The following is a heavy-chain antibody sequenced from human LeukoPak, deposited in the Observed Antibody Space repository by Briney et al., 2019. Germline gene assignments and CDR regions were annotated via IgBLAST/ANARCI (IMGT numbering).Heavy chain of an antibody. CDR1: GGSISSGSYY. CDR3: ARDPGDSSFDY. V-gene: IGHV4-61*02. D-gene: IGHD3-22*01. Sequence: SQTLSLTCTVSGGSISSGSYYWSWIPPPAGKGLEWIGRIYTSGSTNYNPSLKSRVTISVDTSKNEFSLKLSSVTAADTAVYYCARDPGDSSFDYWGQGALVTVSS. CDR2: IYTSGST. J-gene: IGHJ4*02.